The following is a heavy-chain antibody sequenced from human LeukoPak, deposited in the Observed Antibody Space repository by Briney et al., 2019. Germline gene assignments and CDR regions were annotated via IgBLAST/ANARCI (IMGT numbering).Heavy chain of an antibody. CDR1: GGSFSGYY. Sequence: SETLSLTCAVYGGSFSGYYWSWIRQPPGKGLEWIGEINHSGSTNYNPSLKSRVTISVDTSKNQFSLKLSSVTAADTAVYYCARNRPRYDILTGYYKPDWYFDLWGCGTLATVSS. V-gene: IGHV4-34*01. CDR3: ARNRPRYDILTGYYKPDWYFDL. CDR2: INHSGST. D-gene: IGHD3-9*01. J-gene: IGHJ2*01.